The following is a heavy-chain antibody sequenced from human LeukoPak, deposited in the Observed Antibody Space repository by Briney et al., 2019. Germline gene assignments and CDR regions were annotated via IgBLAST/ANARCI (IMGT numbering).Heavy chain of an antibody. D-gene: IGHD7-27*01. CDR2: IYPNSGAT. J-gene: IGHJ4*02. V-gene: IGHV1-2*02. CDR1: GYTFTAYY. CDR3: VRFTVELGKNY. Sequence: ASVKVSCKPSGYTFTAYYMHWVRQAPGQGLEWLGWIYPNSGATQCAQKFQGRITMTRDTSINTAYMELSSLRSDDTAIYYCVRFTVELGKNYWGQGTLVTVSS.